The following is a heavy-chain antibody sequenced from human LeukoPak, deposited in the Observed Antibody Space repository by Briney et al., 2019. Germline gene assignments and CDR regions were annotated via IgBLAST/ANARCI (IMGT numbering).Heavy chain of an antibody. CDR2: ITSSSSTI. V-gene: IGHV3-48*01. CDR3: ARADRYYDVFTGKMGDY. Sequence: GGSLRLSCAASGFTFSSYNVNWVRQAPGKGLEWVSYITSSSSTIYYADSVKGRFTISRDNAKNSLHLQMNSLRAEDTAVYYCARADRYYDVFTGKMGDYWGQGTLVTVSS. D-gene: IGHD3-9*01. CDR1: GFTFSSYN. J-gene: IGHJ4*02.